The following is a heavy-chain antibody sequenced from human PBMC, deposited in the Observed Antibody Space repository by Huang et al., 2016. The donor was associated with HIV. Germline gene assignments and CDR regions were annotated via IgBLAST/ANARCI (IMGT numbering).Heavy chain of an antibody. Sequence: QVQLLQSGAEVKKPGSSVKVSCKASGGPFRSYSIAWVRQAPGQGLEWMASLMPVFDSPSDAQKWQGRVRVTADESTSTVYMELRDLRPDDTAVYFCARGSLEYSVSSSLDYWGQGTHVTVSS. J-gene: IGHJ4*02. CDR1: GGPFRSYS. CDR2: LMPVFDSP. V-gene: IGHV1-69*13. D-gene: IGHD4-4*01. CDR3: ARGSLEYSVSSSLDY.